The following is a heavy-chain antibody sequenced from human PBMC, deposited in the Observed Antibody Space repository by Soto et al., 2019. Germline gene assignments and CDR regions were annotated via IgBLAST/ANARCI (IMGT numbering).Heavy chain of an antibody. Sequence: QVQLKQSGPGLVRPSGTLSLTCRVSGTSISSSYWWAWVRQSPGKGLEWIGEIYHNGITKYNPSLKSRVSMSIDKSNNQFSLKPTSVTVADTAVYYCATVPPRIVVVLAEFPTWGQGTLVTVSS. J-gene: IGHJ4*02. D-gene: IGHD2-21*01. CDR3: ATVPPRIVVVLAEFPT. CDR1: GTSISSSYW. CDR2: IYHNGIT. V-gene: IGHV4-4*02.